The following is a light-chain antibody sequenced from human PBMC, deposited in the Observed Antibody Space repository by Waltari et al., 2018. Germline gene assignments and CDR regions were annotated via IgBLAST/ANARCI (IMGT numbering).Light chain of an antibody. V-gene: IGKV4-1*01. CDR2: WAS. CDR1: QSVLSSSTNKNH. CDR3: QQYYPGSRA. Sequence: DIVMTQSPDSLAVSLGERATINCKSSQSVLSSSTNKNHLAWYQQKSGQPPKVLIYWASTRESGVPDRFSGGGSGTDFTLTVSSLQAEDVAVYYCQQYYPGSRAFGQGTRLQI. J-gene: IGKJ5*01.